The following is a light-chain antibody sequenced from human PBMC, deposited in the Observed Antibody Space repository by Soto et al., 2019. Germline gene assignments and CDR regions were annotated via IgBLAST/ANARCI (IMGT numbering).Light chain of an antibody. CDR2: GAS. CDR1: QTISRN. J-gene: IGKJ3*01. CDR3: KKYNNWPSR. V-gene: IGKV3-15*01. Sequence: EIVMPQSPATLSVSPGERATLSCRASQTISRNLAWYQQKPGQAHRLLIYGASTRATGIPARFSGSGSGTEFTLTISSLQSEEFAVYYCKKYNNWPSRVGPGTKVDIK.